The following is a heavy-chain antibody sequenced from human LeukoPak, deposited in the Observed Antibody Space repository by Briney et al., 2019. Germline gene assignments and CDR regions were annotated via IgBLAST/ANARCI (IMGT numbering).Heavy chain of an antibody. D-gene: IGHD2-2*01. CDR1: GGSISSGGYY. CDR2: IYYSGST. V-gene: IGHV4-31*03. J-gene: IGHJ4*02. Sequence: PSETLSLTCTVSGGSISSGGYYWSWIRQHPGKGLEWIGYIYYSGSTYYNPSLKSRVTISVDTSKNQFSLKLSSVTAADTAVYYCARVVGCSSTSCSNFDYWGQGTLVTVSS. CDR3: ARVVGCSSTSCSNFDY.